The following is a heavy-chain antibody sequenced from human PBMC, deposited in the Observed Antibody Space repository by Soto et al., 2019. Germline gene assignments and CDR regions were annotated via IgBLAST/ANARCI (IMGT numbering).Heavy chain of an antibody. J-gene: IGHJ4*02. V-gene: IGHV4-61*01. CDR3: ARSGASSGWL. CDR2: IYYTGRT. D-gene: IGHD6-19*01. CDR1: GGSVSTGRFY. Sequence: SETLSLTCTVSGGSVSTGRFYWSWSRQPPGKGLEWIGYIYYTGRTSYRSSLKSRVTISVDTSKNQFSLTLSSVTAADTAVYFCARSGASSGWLGGQGTLVTVSS.